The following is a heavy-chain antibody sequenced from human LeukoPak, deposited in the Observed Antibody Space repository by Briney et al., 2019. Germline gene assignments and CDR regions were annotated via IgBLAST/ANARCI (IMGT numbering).Heavy chain of an antibody. V-gene: IGHV3-48*03. D-gene: IGHD3-22*01. CDR1: GFTFSSYE. Sequence: GGSLRLSCAASGFTFSSYEMSWVRQAPGKGLEWVSYISSSGSTTHYADSVKGRFTISRDNAKNSLYLQMNSLRAEDTAVYYCARDNYDSSGYYFDWGQGTLVTVSS. CDR3: ARDNYDSSGYYFD. CDR2: ISSSGSTT. J-gene: IGHJ4*02.